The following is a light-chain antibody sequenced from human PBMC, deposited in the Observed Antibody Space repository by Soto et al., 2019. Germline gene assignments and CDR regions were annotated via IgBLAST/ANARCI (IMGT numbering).Light chain of an antibody. CDR2: GAS. CDR3: QQYCSSPRT. V-gene: IGKV3-20*01. CDR1: QSISGSY. J-gene: IGKJ1*01. Sequence: EIVLTQSPGPLSLSPGERATLSCRASQSISGSYLAWYQQKPGQAPRLLIYGASGRATGIPDRFSGSGSGTDFALTISRLEPEDFAVYYCQQYCSSPRTFGKGTKVESK.